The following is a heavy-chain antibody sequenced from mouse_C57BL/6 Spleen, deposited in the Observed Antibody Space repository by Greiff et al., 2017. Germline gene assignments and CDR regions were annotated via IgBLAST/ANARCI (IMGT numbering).Heavy chain of an antibody. CDR2: IYPGSGST. Sequence: QVQLQQPGAELVKPGASVKMSCKASGYTFTSYCITWVKQRPGQGLEWIGDIYPGSGSTNYNEKFTSKAPLTVDPSSSTAYMQLSSLTSEEATVDYCAREGGKYDFDYWGQGTTRSVSS. CDR3: AREGGKYDFDY. CDR1: GYTFTSYC. D-gene: IGHD2-1*01. V-gene: IGHV1-55*01. J-gene: IGHJ2*01.